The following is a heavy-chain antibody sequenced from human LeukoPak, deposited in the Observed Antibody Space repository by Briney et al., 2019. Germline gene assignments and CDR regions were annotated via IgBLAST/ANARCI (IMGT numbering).Heavy chain of an antibody. CDR1: GFAFSNNW. J-gene: IGHJ3*02. Sequence: GSLRLACVASGFAFSNNWMGWVRQAPGKGLEWVANINLDGSEKYYVDSVKGRFTISRDNAKNSLDLQMNNLRAEDTAVYYCTRGPPYDFWSGYYRGAFDIWGQGTMVS. D-gene: IGHD3-3*01. V-gene: IGHV3-7*01. CDR3: TRGPPYDFWSGYYRGAFDI. CDR2: INLDGSEK.